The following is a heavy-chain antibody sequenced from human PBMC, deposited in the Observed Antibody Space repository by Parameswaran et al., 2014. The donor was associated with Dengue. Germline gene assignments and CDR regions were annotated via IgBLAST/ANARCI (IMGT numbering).Heavy chain of an antibody. J-gene: IGHJ4*02. CDR3: AREEWFRFAY. Sequence: VRQAPGKGLEWVAKIKPDGSDKYYLDSVKGRFTISRDNAKNSLYLQMNSLRAEDTGVYYCAREEWFRFAYWGQGALVTVSS. CDR2: IKPDGSDK. D-gene: IGHD3-3*01. V-gene: IGHV3-7*01.